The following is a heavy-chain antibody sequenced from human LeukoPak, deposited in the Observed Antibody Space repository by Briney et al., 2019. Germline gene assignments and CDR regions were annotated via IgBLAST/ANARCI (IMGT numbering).Heavy chain of an antibody. J-gene: IGHJ4*02. Sequence: GGSLRLSCAASGLTFSNAWMSWVRQGPGKGLEWVGRIKSETDGGTTDYTAPVKGRFSISRDDSKHTLYLQMNGLKIEDTAVYYCTTDIPSYYDDRVYYFDYWGRGTLVTVSS. CDR3: TTDIPSYYDDRVYYFDY. D-gene: IGHD3-22*01. CDR2: IKSETDGGTT. CDR1: GLTFSNAW. V-gene: IGHV3-15*01.